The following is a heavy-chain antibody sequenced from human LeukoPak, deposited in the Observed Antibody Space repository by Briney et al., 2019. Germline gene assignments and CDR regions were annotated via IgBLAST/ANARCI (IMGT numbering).Heavy chain of an antibody. CDR3: ARDYYDILTGRYYYGMDV. CDR1: GFTFSDYY. J-gene: IGHJ6*02. Sequence: GGSLRLSCAASGFTFSDYYMSWIRQAPGKGLEWVSYISSSGSAIYYADSVKGWFTISRDNAKNSLYLQMNSLRAEDTAVYYCARDYYDILTGRYYYGMDVWGQGTTVTVSS. D-gene: IGHD3-9*01. CDR2: ISSSGSAI. V-gene: IGHV3-11*01.